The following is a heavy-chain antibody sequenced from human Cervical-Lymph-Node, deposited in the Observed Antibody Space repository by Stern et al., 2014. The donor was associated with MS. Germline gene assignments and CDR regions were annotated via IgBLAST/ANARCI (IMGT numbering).Heavy chain of an antibody. CDR1: GGTLSKVP. D-gene: IGHD6-13*01. CDR3: ALSSETSDRWYSLGYDL. Sequence: VQLAESGAEVTKPGSSVKGSCKASGGTLSKVPCSWVRQAPGQGLEWMGGIFPVFGTPTYAQEFRGRVTITADVSTSTVYMELSSLRSDDTAVYYCALSSETSDRWYSLGYDLWGQGTLVTVSS. J-gene: IGHJ5*02. CDR2: IFPVFGTP. V-gene: IGHV1-69*01.